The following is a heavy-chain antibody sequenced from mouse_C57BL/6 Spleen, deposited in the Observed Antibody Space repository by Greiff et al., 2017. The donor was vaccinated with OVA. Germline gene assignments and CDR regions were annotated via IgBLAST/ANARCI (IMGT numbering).Heavy chain of an antibody. CDR3: ARETTVVADWYFDV. Sequence: VQLQQSGPGLVKPSQSLSLTCSVTGYSITSGYYWNWIRQFPGNKLEWMGYISYDGSNNYNPSLKNRISITRDTSKNQFFLKLNSVTTEDTATYYCARETTVVADWYFDVWGTGTTVTVSS. CDR1: GYSITSGYY. CDR2: ISYDGSN. J-gene: IGHJ1*03. V-gene: IGHV3-6*01. D-gene: IGHD1-1*01.